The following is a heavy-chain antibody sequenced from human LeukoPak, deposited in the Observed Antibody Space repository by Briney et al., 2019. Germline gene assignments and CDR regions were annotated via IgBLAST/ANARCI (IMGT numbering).Heavy chain of an antibody. CDR1: GFTFTNYG. Sequence: GGSLRLSCAASGFTFTNYGMDWLRQAPGKGVEWVAYTRSDESRKYYADSVKGRFTISRDNSKNTLYLQMNSLRDEDTAVYYCAKDSTGFTATDWGQGTLVTVSS. D-gene: IGHD5-18*01. J-gene: IGHJ4*02. V-gene: IGHV3-30*02. CDR2: TRSDESRK. CDR3: AKDSTGFTATD.